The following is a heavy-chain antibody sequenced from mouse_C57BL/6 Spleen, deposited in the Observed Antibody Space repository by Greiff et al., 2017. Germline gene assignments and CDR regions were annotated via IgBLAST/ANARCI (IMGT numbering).Heavy chain of an antibody. D-gene: IGHD3-2*02. J-gene: IGHJ3*01. CDR2: IDPSDSYT. CDR1: GYTFTSYW. Sequence: QVHVKQPGAELVKPGASVKLSCKASGYTFTSYWMQWVKQRPGQGLEWIGEIDPSDSYTNYNQKFKGKATLTVDTSSSTAYMQLSSLTSEDSAVYYCARGGSGPFAYWGQGTLVTVSA. CDR3: ARGGSGPFAY. V-gene: IGHV1-50*01.